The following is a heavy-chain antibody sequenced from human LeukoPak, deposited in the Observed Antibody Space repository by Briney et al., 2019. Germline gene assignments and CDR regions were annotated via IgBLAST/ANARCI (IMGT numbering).Heavy chain of an antibody. D-gene: IGHD5-12*01. CDR1: GFTFSSYW. CDR3: ARRGYTAYVHDY. V-gene: IGHV3-74*01. CDR2: INTDGSRT. J-gene: IGHJ4*02. Sequence: GRSLRLSCAASGFTFSSYWMHWVRQAPGKGLVWVSRINTDGSRTSYADSVKGRSTISRDNGKKTLYLQMNSLRADDTAVYYCARRGYTAYVHDYWGQGTLVTVSS.